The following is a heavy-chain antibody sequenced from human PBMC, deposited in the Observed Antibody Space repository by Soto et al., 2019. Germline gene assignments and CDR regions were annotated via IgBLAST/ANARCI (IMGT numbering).Heavy chain of an antibody. CDR2: IIPIFGTP. CDR3: ARGWDHYDSSGLLKCFDP. CDR1: GGTFTDLG. D-gene: IGHD3-22*01. V-gene: IGHV1-69*13. Sequence: SVKVSCKASGGTFTDLGLHWVRQAPGQGLEWMGGIIPIFGTPNYAQKFQGRVIITADEFTSTAHMELSSLRSEDTAVYYCARGWDHYDSSGLLKCFDPWGQGTLVTVSS. J-gene: IGHJ5*02.